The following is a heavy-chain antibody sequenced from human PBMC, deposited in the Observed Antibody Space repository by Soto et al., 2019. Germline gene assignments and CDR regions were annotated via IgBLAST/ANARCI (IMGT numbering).Heavy chain of an antibody. CDR3: ARGGLTDYFDY. CDR2: IWYDGSNK. Sequence: GGSLRLSFAASGFTFSSYVMHWVRQAPGKGLEWVAVIWYDGSNKYYADSVKGRFTISRDNSKNTLYLQMNSLRAEDTAVYYCARGGLTDYFDYWGQGTLVTVS. J-gene: IGHJ4*02. CDR1: GFTFSSYV. D-gene: IGHD2-21*02. V-gene: IGHV3-33*01.